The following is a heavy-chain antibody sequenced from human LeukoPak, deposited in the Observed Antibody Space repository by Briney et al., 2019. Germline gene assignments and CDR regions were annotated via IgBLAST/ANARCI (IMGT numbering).Heavy chain of an antibody. CDR3: AKDISSYGRGGFDH. CDR1: GFTFNNYA. D-gene: IGHD5-18*01. J-gene: IGHJ4*02. V-gene: IGHV3-43D*03. CDR2: VNWDGESI. Sequence: GGSLRLSCAASGFTFNNYAMHWVRQAPGKGLEWVALVNWDGESIYYRDSVKGRFTISRDNSKNSLNLQMNSLRTEDTALYYCAKDISSYGRGGFDHWGQGTLVTVSS.